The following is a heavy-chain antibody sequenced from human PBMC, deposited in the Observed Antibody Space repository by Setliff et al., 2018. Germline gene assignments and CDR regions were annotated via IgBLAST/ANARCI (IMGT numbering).Heavy chain of an antibody. CDR1: GGSFSGYS. D-gene: IGHD6-13*01. CDR2: INHSGST. J-gene: IGHJ5*02. CDR3: ARDTPHDPVSSNWYRNWFDP. Sequence: SETLSLTCAVYGGSFSGYSWSWIRQPPGKGLEWIGKINHSGSTNYNPSLKSRVTISVDTSKNQFSLSLNSVTAADTAVYFCARDTPHDPVSSNWYRNWFDPWGQGILVTVSS. V-gene: IGHV4-34*01.